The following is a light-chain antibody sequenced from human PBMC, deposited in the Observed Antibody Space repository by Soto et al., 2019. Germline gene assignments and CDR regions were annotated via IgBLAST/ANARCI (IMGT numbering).Light chain of an antibody. Sequence: ERVMTQSPATLSVSPGERATLSCRASQSVNRNLAWYQQKPGQAPRLLIYDASTRASGIPARFSGSGSGTEFTLTISSLQSEDFAVYYCQQYNNWPPATFGQGTELEIK. V-gene: IGKV3-15*01. CDR3: QQYNNWPPAT. CDR1: QSVNRN. J-gene: IGKJ2*01. CDR2: DAS.